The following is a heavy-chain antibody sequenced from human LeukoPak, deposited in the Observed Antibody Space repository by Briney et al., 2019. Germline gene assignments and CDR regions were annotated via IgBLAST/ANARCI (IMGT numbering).Heavy chain of an antibody. V-gene: IGHV3-15*01. D-gene: IGHD6-13*01. CDR3: TTGYGSNWYA. Sequence: GGSLRPSCAASGFTFRDAWMSWVRQAPGKGLEWIGRVTKKTDGGTTEYATSVKGRFTISRDDSKNTLYLQMDSLKSEDTAVYYCTTGYGSNWYAWGQGTLVTVSS. CDR2: VTKKTDGGTT. J-gene: IGHJ5*02. CDR1: GFTFRDAW.